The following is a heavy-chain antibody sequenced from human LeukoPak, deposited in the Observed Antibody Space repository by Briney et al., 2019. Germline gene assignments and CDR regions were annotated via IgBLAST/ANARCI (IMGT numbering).Heavy chain of an antibody. V-gene: IGHV4-34*01. Sequence: SETLFLTCSVYGGSFSCYYWSWVRLSPGKGLEWIGEMNHSVSTNYNPSLKSQVNIAVDTSKNQLSLKVSSVPAADTAVYYCARGSRRGGYSSSWYPLTSWGQGTLVTVSS. J-gene: IGHJ5*02. D-gene: IGHD6-13*01. CDR1: GGSFSCYY. CDR2: MNHSVST. CDR3: ARGSRRGGYSSSWYPLTS.